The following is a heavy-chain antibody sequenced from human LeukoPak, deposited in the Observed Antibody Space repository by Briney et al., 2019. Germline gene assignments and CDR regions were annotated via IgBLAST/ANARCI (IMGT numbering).Heavy chain of an antibody. Sequence: GGSLRLSCAASGFTFSSYSMNWVRQAPGRGLEWVSSISSSSSYIYYADSVKGRFTISRDNAKNSLYLQMNSLRAEDTALYYCAKDMSYYGSGSYSYYFDYWGQGTLVTVSS. J-gene: IGHJ4*02. CDR1: GFTFSSYS. V-gene: IGHV3-21*04. CDR2: ISSSSSYI. CDR3: AKDMSYYGSGSYSYYFDY. D-gene: IGHD3-10*01.